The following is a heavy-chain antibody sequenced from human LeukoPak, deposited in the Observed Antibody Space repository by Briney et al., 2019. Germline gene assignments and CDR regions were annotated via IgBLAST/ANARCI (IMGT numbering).Heavy chain of an antibody. V-gene: IGHV4-31*03. CDR1: GGSISSGGYY. CDR2: IYYSGST. J-gene: IGHJ5*02. CDR3: ARDRVHWFDP. D-gene: IGHD3-10*01. Sequence: SQTPSLTCTVSGGSISSGGYYWSWIRQHPGKGLEWIGYIYYSGSTYYNPSLKSRVTISVDTSKNQFSLKLSSVTAADTAVYYCARDRVHWFDPWGQRTLVTVSS.